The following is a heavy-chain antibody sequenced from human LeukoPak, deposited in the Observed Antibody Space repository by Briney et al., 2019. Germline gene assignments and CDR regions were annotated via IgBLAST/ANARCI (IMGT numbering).Heavy chain of an antibody. Sequence: GGSLRLSCAASGFTFSNFAMSWVRQTPGRGLEWLSAISSSGGNTYYADSVKGRLTISRDNSNSTLYLQMTSLRAEDTAIYYCAKETPLVRGFITIDYWGQATPVTVSS. V-gene: IGHV3-23*01. J-gene: IGHJ4*02. D-gene: IGHD3-10*01. CDR2: ISSSGGNT. CDR1: GFTFSNFA. CDR3: AKETPLVRGFITIDY.